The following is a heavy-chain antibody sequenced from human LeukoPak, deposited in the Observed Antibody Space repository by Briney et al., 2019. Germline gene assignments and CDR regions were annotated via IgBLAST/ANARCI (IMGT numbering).Heavy chain of an antibody. CDR2: IYYSGST. D-gene: IGHD3-22*01. V-gene: IGHV4-59*01. J-gene: IGHJ4*02. CDR1: GGSISSYY. CDR3: ARGPDYYDSSGYHYFDY. Sequence: SETLSLTCTVSGGSISSYYWSWIRQPPGKGLEWIGYIYYSGSTNYNPSLKSRVTISVDTSKNQFSLKLSSVTAADTAVYYCARGPDYYDSSGYHYFDYWGQGTLVTVSS.